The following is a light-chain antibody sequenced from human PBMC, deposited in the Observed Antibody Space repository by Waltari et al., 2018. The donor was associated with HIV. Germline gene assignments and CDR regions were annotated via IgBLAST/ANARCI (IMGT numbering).Light chain of an antibody. J-gene: IGKJ4*01. Sequence: DIVMTQSPLSLPVTPGEPASISCRSSESLFHSSGFNYLDWYLQKEGRPPQLLIYWGSNRASGVPDRFTGSGSGTDFTLKISRVEAEDVGIYFCMQSLQTPLTFGGGTKVEMK. CDR1: ESLFHSSGFNY. CDR2: WGS. V-gene: IGKV2-28*01. CDR3: MQSLQTPLT.